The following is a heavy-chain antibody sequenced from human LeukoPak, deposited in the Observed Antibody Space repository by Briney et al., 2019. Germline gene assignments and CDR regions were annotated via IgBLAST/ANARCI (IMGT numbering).Heavy chain of an antibody. D-gene: IGHD1-14*01. V-gene: IGHV4-39*07. CDR1: GGYISSYY. CDR3: ARERPNPSYYMDV. Sequence: SETLSLTCTVSGGYISSYYWSWIRQPPGEGLEWIGSIYYSGSTYYNPSLKSRVTISVDTSKNQFSLKLSSVTAADTAVYYCARERPNPSYYMDVWGKGTTVTVSS. CDR2: IYYSGST. J-gene: IGHJ6*03.